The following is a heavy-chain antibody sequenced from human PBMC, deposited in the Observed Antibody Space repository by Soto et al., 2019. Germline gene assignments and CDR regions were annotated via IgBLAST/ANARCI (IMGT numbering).Heavy chain of an antibody. V-gene: IGHV4-30-2*01. D-gene: IGHD4-4*01. Sequence: QLQLQESGSGLVKPSQTLSLTCAVSGGSISSGGYSWSWIRQPPGKGLEWIGYIYHSGSTNYNPSLKSRVTISVDRSKNQCTLNLSSVTAADTAVYYCARGMTTVTTYDYWGQGTLVTVSS. CDR3: ARGMTTVTTYDY. J-gene: IGHJ4*02. CDR2: IYHSGST. CDR1: GGSISSGGYS.